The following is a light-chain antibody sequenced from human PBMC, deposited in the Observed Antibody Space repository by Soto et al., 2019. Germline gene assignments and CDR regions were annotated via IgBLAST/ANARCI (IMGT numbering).Light chain of an antibody. V-gene: IGKV3-20*01. CDR1: QSLPSNS. CDR2: GAS. CDR3: HQSDDSPWK. J-gene: IGKJ1*01. Sequence: ETVLTQSPDTLSLSPGERVTLSCRASQSLPSNSLAWYQQKPGQAPRLLFYGASSRATGIPDRFVGSGSGTDFTLTVTRLEAEDSAVYFCHQSDDSPWKFGQGTKVDIK.